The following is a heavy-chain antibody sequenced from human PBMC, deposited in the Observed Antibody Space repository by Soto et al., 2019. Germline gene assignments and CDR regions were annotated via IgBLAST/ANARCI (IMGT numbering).Heavy chain of an antibody. CDR1: GFTFSSYA. CDR2: ISGSGGST. Sequence: GGSLRLSCAASGFTFSSYAMSWVRQAPGKGLEWVSAISGSGGSTYYADSVKGRFTISRDNSKNTLYLQMNSLRAEDTAVYYCAKDGFSYGNPELYYFDYWGQGTLVTVSS. V-gene: IGHV3-23*01. CDR3: AKDGFSYGNPELYYFDY. D-gene: IGHD5-18*01. J-gene: IGHJ4*02.